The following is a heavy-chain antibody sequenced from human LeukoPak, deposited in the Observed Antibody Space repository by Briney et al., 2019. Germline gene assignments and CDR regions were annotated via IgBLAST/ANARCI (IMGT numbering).Heavy chain of an antibody. V-gene: IGHV1-46*01. Sequence: GASVKVSCKASGYTFTNYAMNWVRQAPGQGLEWMGIINPSDDSTRYAQKFQGRVTMTEDTSTDTAYMELSSLRSEDTAVYYCATATNYYDSSGHKTKAFDIWGQGTMVTVSS. J-gene: IGHJ3*02. CDR2: INPSDDST. D-gene: IGHD3-22*01. CDR1: GYTFTNYA. CDR3: ATATNYYDSSGHKTKAFDI.